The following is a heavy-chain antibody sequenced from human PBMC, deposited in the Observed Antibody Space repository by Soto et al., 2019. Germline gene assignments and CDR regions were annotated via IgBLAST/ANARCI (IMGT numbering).Heavy chain of an antibody. V-gene: IGHV3-23*01. D-gene: IGHD6-13*01. CDR1: GFTFSSYG. Sequence: EVQLLESGGGLVQRGGSLRLSCVASGFTFSSYGMSWVRQAPGKGLEWVSDISGSGGSTYYAESVKGRFTISRDNSKNTVNLQMNSLRAEDTAVYYWAKGIAAAVPNWFDPWGQGTLVTVSS. CDR3: AKGIAAAVPNWFDP. CDR2: ISGSGGST. J-gene: IGHJ5*02.